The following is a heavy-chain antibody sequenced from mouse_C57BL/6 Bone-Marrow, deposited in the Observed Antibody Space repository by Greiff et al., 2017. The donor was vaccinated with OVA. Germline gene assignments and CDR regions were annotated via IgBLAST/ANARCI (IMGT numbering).Heavy chain of an antibody. D-gene: IGHD1-1*01. J-gene: IGHJ1*03. CDR3: AREVYYNGRGYFDV. Sequence: VKLQQPGAELVKPGASVTLSCKASGYTFTSYWMHWVKQRPGQGLEWIGMIHPNSGSTNYNEKFKSKATLTVDTSSSQDYMQLSSLTSEDTAVYYCAREVYYNGRGYFDVWGTGTTVTVSS. CDR2: IHPNSGST. CDR1: GYTFTSYW. V-gene: IGHV1-64*01.